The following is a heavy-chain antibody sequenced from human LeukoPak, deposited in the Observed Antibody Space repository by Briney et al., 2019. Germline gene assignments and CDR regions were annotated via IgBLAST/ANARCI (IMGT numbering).Heavy chain of an antibody. V-gene: IGHV3-23*01. J-gene: IGHJ4*02. CDR1: GFTFSSYA. CDR2: ISGSGGST. D-gene: IGHD3-10*01. Sequence: GSLRLSCAASGFTFSSYALSWVRQAPGKGLEWVSAISGSGGSTYYAGSVKGRFTISRDNSKNTLYLQMNSLRAEDTAVYYCAKGTYYYGSGSEWGFDYWGQGTLVTVSS. CDR3: AKGTYYYGSGSEWGFDY.